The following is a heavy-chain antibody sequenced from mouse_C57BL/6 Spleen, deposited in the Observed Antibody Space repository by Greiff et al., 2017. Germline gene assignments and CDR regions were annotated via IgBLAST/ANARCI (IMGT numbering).Heavy chain of an antibody. D-gene: IGHD1-1*01. V-gene: IGHV5-17*01. J-gene: IGHJ2*01. Sequence: EVKLVESGGGLVKPGGSLKLSCAASGFTFSDYGMHWVRQAPEKGLEWVAYISRGSSTIYYADTVKGRFTISRDNAKNTLFLQMTSLRSEDTAMYYCARPGDTTVVEGNYFAYWGQGTTLTVSS. CDR2: ISRGSSTI. CDR1: GFTFSDYG. CDR3: ARPGDTTVVEGNYFAY.